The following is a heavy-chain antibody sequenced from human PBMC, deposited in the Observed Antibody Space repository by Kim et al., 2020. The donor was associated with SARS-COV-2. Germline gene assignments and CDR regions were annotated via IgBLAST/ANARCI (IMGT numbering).Heavy chain of an antibody. J-gene: IGHJ6*03. V-gene: IGHV1-8*01. Sequence: ASVKVSCKASGYTFTSYDINWVRQATGQGLEWMGWMNPNSGNTGYAQKFQGRVTMTRNTSISTAYMELSSLRSEDTAVYYCARGVRITMIVVVITTDYYYYMDV. CDR2: MNPNSGNT. D-gene: IGHD3-22*01. CDR3: ARGVRITMIVVVITTDYYYYMDV. CDR1: GYTFTSYD.